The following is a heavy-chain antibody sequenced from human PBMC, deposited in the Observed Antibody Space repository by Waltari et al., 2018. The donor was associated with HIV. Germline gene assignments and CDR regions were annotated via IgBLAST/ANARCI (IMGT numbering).Heavy chain of an antibody. J-gene: IGHJ4*02. CDR2: INPNRGGT. Sequence: QVQLVQSGAEVKKPGASAKVSCKASGYTFTDYYIHWVRQAPGQGLEWMGRINPNRGGTIYAQKFQGRVTMTRDTSINTAYMELSRLREDDTAVYYCARARQQVEYYLDYWGQGTLVTVSS. CDR1: GYTFTDYY. V-gene: IGHV1-2*06. CDR3: ARARQQVEYYLDY. D-gene: IGHD6-13*01.